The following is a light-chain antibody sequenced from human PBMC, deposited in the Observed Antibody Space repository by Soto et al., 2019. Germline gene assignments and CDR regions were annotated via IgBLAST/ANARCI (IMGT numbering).Light chain of an antibody. CDR2: DAS. V-gene: IGKV3-15*01. CDR1: QSINSN. CDR3: QQYNKWPLYT. Sequence: EIVMTQSPATLSVSPGERASLSCRASQSINSNLAWYQQRPGQAPSLLIYDASTRATGIPARFSGSGSGTQFTLPISGLQSEDFAVYYCQQYNKWPLYTFGQGTKLEIK. J-gene: IGKJ2*01.